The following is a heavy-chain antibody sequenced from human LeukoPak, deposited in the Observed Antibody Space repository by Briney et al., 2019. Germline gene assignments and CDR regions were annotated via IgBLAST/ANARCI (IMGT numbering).Heavy chain of an antibody. CDR2: TYYRSKWYN. D-gene: IGHD3-16*01. Sequence: SQTLSLTCAMSGDSVSSNSAIWHWIRQSPSRGLEWLGRTYYRSKWYNDYAVSVKSRITIKPDTSKNQFSLKLSSVTAADTAVYNCARGPPPRNYYDYVWDAQGRAWFDPWGQGTLVTVSS. CDR3: ARGPPPRNYYDYVWDAQGRAWFDP. CDR1: GDSVSSNSAI. V-gene: IGHV6-1*01. J-gene: IGHJ5*02.